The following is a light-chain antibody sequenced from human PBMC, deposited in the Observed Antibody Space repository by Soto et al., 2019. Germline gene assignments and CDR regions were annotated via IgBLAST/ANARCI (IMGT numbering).Light chain of an antibody. CDR3: TSYTSSRTWV. CDR1: SSDVGSYNR. Sequence: QSALTQPPSVSGSPGQSVTISCTGTSSDVGSYNRVSWYQQPPGTAPKLMIYEVTNRPSGVPNRFSASKSGNTASLTISGXXXXXXXDYYCTSYTSSRTWVFGGGTKLTV. CDR2: EVT. V-gene: IGLV2-18*02. J-gene: IGLJ3*02.